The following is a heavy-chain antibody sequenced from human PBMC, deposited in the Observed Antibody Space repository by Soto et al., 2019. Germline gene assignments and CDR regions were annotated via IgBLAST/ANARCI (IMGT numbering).Heavy chain of an antibody. CDR2: MCYSGST. D-gene: IGHD4-17*01. CDR1: GGSISSTTYC. Sequence: QLQLQESGPGLVKPSETLSLTCTVSGGSISSTTYCWGWIRQPPGKGLEWIGTMCYSGSTYYNPSLKSRVTISIDTSKNQFSLKLNSVTAADTAVSYCASTVFPPSNWFDPWGQGTLVTVSS. J-gene: IGHJ5*02. V-gene: IGHV4-39*01. CDR3: ASTVFPPSNWFDP.